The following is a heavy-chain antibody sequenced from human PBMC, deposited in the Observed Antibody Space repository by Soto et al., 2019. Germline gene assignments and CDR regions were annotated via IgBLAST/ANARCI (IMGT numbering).Heavy chain of an antibody. CDR2: IYHSGSI. J-gene: IGHJ4*02. Sequence: QVQLQESGPGLVKPSGTLTLTCVVSGGSISNNNWWSWVRQSPGKGLEWIGEIYHSGSINYNPSLTSRVTVSVDKSKNQFSLKLSSVTAADTAVYYCARVRAAGTCFDYWGQGTLVTVSS. CDR1: GGSISNNNW. D-gene: IGHD6-13*01. CDR3: ARVRAAGTCFDY. V-gene: IGHV4-4*02.